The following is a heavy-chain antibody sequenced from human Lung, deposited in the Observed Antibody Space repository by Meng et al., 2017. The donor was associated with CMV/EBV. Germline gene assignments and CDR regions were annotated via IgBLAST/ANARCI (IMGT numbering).Heavy chain of an antibody. CDR1: GAPINNKLYY. D-gene: IGHD2-15*01. CDR2: IYHNGST. V-gene: IGHV4-39*01. CDR3: ARQKYIVVIPSGMGNNWFDP. Sequence: SXTXSLXCSVSGAPINNKLYYWGWIRQPPGKGLEWIGNIYHNGSTYYSPSLKSRVTISVDTSKNHFSLRLSSVTAADTGVYYCARQKYIVVIPSGMGNNWFDPWGQGTLVTVSS. J-gene: IGHJ5*02.